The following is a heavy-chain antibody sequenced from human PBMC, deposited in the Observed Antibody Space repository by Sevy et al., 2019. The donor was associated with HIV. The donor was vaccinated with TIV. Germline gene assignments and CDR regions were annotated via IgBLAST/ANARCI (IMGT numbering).Heavy chain of an antibody. CDR1: GFSISSNY. CDR3: ASHYCTSGSCYFDY. J-gene: IGHJ4*02. Sequence: GGSLRLSCAVSGFSISSNYMSWVRQAPGKGLEWVSVIYSAGGTSYTDSVKGRFIFSKDNSKNTLTLEMSNLRAEDTAVYYCASHYCTSGSCYFDYWGQGTLVTVSS. D-gene: IGHD2-8*01. V-gene: IGHV3-53*01. CDR2: IYSAGGT.